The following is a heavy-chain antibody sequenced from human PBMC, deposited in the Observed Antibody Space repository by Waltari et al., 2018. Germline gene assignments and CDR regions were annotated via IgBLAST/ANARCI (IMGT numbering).Heavy chain of an antibody. J-gene: IGHJ2*01. CDR2: FQDRGKP. D-gene: IGHD3-3*01. Sequence: QVQLRESGPGVVKPLETLSLNCAVSGGSINTGYYSPWNWIRQPPGKGLEWIGFFQDRGKPKSHPSLKGRVAISIDTSKNQYSLRLTSVTVADTATYYCARGQWGAAGTQEWYYFDLWGRGTLVTVSS. CDR1: GGSINTGYYS. V-gene: IGHV4-61*01. CDR3: ARGQWGAAGTQEWYYFDL.